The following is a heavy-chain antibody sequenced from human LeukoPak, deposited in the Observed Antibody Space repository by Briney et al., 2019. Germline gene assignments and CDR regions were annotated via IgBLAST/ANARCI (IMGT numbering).Heavy chain of an antibody. J-gene: IGHJ4*02. CDR1: GFTFSTYA. D-gene: IGHD2-15*01. Sequence: GGSLGLSCAASGFTFSTYAMHWVRQAPGKGLEWVAVISYDGNNKYYADSVKGRFTISRDSSKNTLYLQMNSLRVEDTAVYYCARAVAVVAAAHDFWGQGTLVTVSS. V-gene: IGHV3-30-3*01. CDR2: ISYDGNNK. CDR3: ARAVAVVAAAHDF.